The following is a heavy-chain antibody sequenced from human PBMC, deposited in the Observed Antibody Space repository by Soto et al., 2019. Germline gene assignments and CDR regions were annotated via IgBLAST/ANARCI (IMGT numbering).Heavy chain of an antibody. Sequence: QITLKESGPTLVKPTQTLTLTCTFSGFSLSTSGVGVGWIRQPPGKALEWLALIYWDDDKRYSPSLKSRLTITQDTYKNQVVLTMTNMDPVDTATYYCAHIPRAIADAGLFDHWGQGTLVTVSS. V-gene: IGHV2-5*02. CDR1: GFSLSTSGVG. D-gene: IGHD6-13*01. CDR3: AHIPRAIADAGLFDH. J-gene: IGHJ5*02. CDR2: IYWDDDK.